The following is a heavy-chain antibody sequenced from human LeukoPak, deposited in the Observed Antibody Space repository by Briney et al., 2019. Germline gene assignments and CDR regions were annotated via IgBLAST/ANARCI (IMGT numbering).Heavy chain of an antibody. CDR3: ARRPVAAEYFQH. J-gene: IGHJ1*01. CDR2: ISYDESKI. D-gene: IGHD6-25*01. Sequence: PGGSLRLSCAASGFTFSSYWMRWVRQAPGEGLEWVAVISYDESKIYYADSVKGRFTISRDLSTNTLYLQMNSLTTEDTAMYFCARRPVAAEYFQHWGQGTLVTVSS. CDR1: GFTFSSYW. V-gene: IGHV3-30*03.